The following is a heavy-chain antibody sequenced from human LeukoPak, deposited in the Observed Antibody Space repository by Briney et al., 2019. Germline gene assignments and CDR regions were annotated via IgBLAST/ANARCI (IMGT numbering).Heavy chain of an antibody. D-gene: IGHD5-24*01. V-gene: IGHV3-7*01. Sequence: GGSLRLSCAASGFTFSSYWMSWVRQAPGKGLEWVANIKQDGSEKYCVDSVKGRFTISRDNAKNSLYPQMNSLRAEDTAVYYCARVQGDGYNEYYYYYGMDVWGQGTTVTVSS. CDR3: ARVQGDGYNEYYYYYGMDV. J-gene: IGHJ6*02. CDR1: GFTFSSYW. CDR2: IKQDGSEK.